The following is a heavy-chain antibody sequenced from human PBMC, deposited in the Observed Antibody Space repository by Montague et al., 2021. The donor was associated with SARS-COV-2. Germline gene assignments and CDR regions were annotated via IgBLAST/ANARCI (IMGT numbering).Heavy chain of an antibody. CDR1: GDSVSSNPAT. J-gene: IGHJ3*02. D-gene: IGHD2-15*01. CDR3: ARTTTRMLYPENAFDN. V-gene: IGHV6-1*01. CDR2: TYYRSKWYH. Sequence: CAISGDSVSSNPATWNWIRQSPSRGLEWLGRTYYRSKWYHDYAISLKSRITINPDTSKNQFSLQLSSVAPEDTAVFYCARTTTRMLYPENAFDNWGQGTMVTVSS.